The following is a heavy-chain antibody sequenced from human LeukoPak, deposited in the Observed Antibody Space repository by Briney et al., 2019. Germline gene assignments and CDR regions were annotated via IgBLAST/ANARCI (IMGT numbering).Heavy chain of an antibody. J-gene: IGHJ4*02. CDR2: IIPIFGTA. CDR3: ARELGAFYDSSGYYTY. Sequence: GASVKVSCKASGGTFSSYAISWVRQAPGQGLELMGGIIPIFGTANYAQKFQGRVTITADKSTSTAYMELSSLRSEDTAVYYCARELGAFYDSSGYYTYWGQGTLVTVSS. V-gene: IGHV1-69*06. CDR1: GGTFSSYA. D-gene: IGHD3-22*01.